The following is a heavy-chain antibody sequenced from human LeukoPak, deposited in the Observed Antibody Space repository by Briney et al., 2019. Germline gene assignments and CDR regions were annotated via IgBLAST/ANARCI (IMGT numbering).Heavy chain of an antibody. Sequence: PGGSLRLSCAASGFTFSSYSMNWVRQAPGKGLEWVSSISSSSSYIYYADSVKGRFTISRDNAKNSLYLQMNSLRAEDTAVYYCARAWSIAAAGDAFDIWGQGTMVTVSS. CDR2: ISSSSSYI. CDR1: GFTFSSYS. J-gene: IGHJ3*02. CDR3: ARAWSIAAAGDAFDI. V-gene: IGHV3-21*01. D-gene: IGHD6-13*01.